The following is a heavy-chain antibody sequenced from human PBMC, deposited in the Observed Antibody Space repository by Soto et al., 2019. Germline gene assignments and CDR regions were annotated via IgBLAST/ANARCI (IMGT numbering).Heavy chain of an antibody. V-gene: IGHV4-30-2*01. CDR3: ARATYLYYGSGSYLYYFDY. CDR2: MYHSGST. CDR1: GGSISSGGYS. Sequence: TSETLSLTCAVSGGSISSGGYSWSWIRQPPGKGLEWIGYMYHSGSTYYNPPLKSRVTISVDTSKNQFSLKLSSVTAADTAVYYCARATYLYYGSGSYLYYFDYWGQGTLVTVS. D-gene: IGHD3-10*01. J-gene: IGHJ4*02.